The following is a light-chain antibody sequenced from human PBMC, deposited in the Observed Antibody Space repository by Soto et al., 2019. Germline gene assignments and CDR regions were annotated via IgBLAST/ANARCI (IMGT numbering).Light chain of an antibody. Sequence: IQMTQSPFSLSASVGDRVTITCRSSQNISRFLNWYQQKQGTAPTLVIYAVSTLQTGFPSRVSGSGSGTVFTLTSSSLQHADFATYFSPQRYNPPLTFGHGTKVDIK. CDR1: QNISRF. V-gene: IGKV1-39*01. CDR2: AVS. J-gene: IGKJ1*01. CDR3: PQRYNPPLT.